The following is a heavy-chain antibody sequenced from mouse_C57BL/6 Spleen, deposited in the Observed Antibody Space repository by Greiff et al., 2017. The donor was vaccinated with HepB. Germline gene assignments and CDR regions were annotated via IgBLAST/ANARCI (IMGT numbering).Heavy chain of an antibody. J-gene: IGHJ4*01. Sequence: EVQLQQSGAELVKPGASVKLSCTASGFNIKDYYMHWVKQRTEQGLEWIGRIDPEDGETKYAPKFQGKATITADTSSNTAYLQRSSLTSEDTAVYYCASREGDAMDYWGQVTSVTVSS. CDR3: ASREGDAMDY. V-gene: IGHV14-2*01. CDR1: GFNIKDYY. CDR2: IDPEDGET.